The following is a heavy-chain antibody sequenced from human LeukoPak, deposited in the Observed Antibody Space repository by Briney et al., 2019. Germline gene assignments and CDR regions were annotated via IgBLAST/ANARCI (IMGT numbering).Heavy chain of an antibody. CDR2: IWSDTTNK. CDR1: GFTFSSYA. Sequence: PGGSLRLSCAASGFTFSSYAMHWVRQAPFKGLEWVAVIWSDTTNKYYANSVKGRFTIPRDNSKNTLYLQMSSLRAEDTAMYYCARDRLTTVTTFHFDYWGQGTLVTVSS. V-gene: IGHV3-33*01. CDR3: ARDRLTTVTTFHFDY. J-gene: IGHJ4*02. D-gene: IGHD4-17*01.